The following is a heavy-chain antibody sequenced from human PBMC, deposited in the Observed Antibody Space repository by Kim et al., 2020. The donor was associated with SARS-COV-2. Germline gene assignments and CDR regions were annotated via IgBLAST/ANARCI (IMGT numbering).Heavy chain of an antibody. J-gene: IGHJ4*02. Sequence: SVKVSCKASGVTFSSYAISWVRQAPGQGLEWMGGIIPIFGTANYAQKFQGRVTITADKSTSTAYMELSSLRSEDTAVYYCARGEGYGDSHPRDYWGQGTLVTVSS. CDR3: ARGEGYGDSHPRDY. CDR1: GVTFSSYA. D-gene: IGHD4-17*01. V-gene: IGHV1-69*06. CDR2: IIPIFGTA.